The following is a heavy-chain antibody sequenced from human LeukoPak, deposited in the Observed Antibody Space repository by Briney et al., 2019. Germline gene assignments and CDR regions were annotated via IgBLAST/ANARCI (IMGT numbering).Heavy chain of an antibody. D-gene: IGHD6-19*01. V-gene: IGHV3-21*01. Sequence: PGGSLRLSCAASGFTFSSYSMNWVRQAPGKGLEWVSSISSSSSYIYYADSVKGRFTISRDNAKNSLYLQMNSLRAEDTAVYYCAREGVAVAGTGPYYYCGMDVWGQGTTVTVSS. CDR2: ISSSSSYI. J-gene: IGHJ6*02. CDR3: AREGVAVAGTGPYYYCGMDV. CDR1: GFTFSSYS.